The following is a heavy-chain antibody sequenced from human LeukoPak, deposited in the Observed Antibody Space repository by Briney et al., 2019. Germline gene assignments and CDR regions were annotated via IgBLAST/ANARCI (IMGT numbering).Heavy chain of an antibody. CDR3: ARMHSGYYYFYYYGMDV. V-gene: IGHV4-59*01. CDR2: IYYSGST. CDR1: GGSISSYY. Sequence: PSETLSLTRTVSGGSISSYYWSWIRQPPGKGLEWIGYIYYSGSTNYNPSLKSRVTISVDTSKNQFSLKLSSVTAADTAVYYCARMHSGYYYFYYYGMDVWGQGTTVTVSS. J-gene: IGHJ6*02. D-gene: IGHD3-22*01.